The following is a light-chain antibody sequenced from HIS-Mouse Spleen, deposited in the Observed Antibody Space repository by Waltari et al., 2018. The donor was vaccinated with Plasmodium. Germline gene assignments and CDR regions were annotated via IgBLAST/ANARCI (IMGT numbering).Light chain of an antibody. Sequence: QSALTQPPSASGSPGQSVTISCTGTRSHVGGYNYVSWYQQHPGKAPKLLIYEVSKRPAGVPDRFSGSKSGNTASLTVSGLQAEDEADYYCSSYAGSNNFVVFGGGTKLTVL. J-gene: IGLJ2*01. CDR2: EVS. CDR1: RSHVGGYNY. CDR3: SSYAGSNNFVV. V-gene: IGLV2-8*01.